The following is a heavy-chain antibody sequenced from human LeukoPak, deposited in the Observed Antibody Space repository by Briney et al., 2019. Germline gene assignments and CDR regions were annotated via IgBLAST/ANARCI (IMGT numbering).Heavy chain of an antibody. V-gene: IGHV4-34*01. CDR3: GRAVIRHYYMDV. Sequence: KPSETLSLTCAVYGGSFSGYYWSWIRQPPGKGLEWMGEINHSGSTNYNPSLKRGVTISVETSKNQFSLRLRSVTAADTAVYYCGRAVIRHYYMDVWGKGTTVTVSS. CDR2: INHSGST. J-gene: IGHJ6*03. CDR1: GGSFSGYY. D-gene: IGHD3-16*02.